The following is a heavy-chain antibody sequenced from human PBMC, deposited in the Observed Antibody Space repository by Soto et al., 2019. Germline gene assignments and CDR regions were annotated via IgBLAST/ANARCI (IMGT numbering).Heavy chain of an antibody. CDR1: GYTFTNYG. CDR2: IGAYNGNT. Sequence: QVQLVQSGAEVKKPGASVKVSCQASGYTFTNYGVSWVRQAPGQGLEWVGWIGAYNGNTNYAQKFQGRVTMTTDTSTTTAYMELRSLRSDDTAVYYCARVMERRDDWFDPWGQGTLVTVSS. D-gene: IGHD1-1*01. CDR3: ARVMERRDDWFDP. V-gene: IGHV1-18*01. J-gene: IGHJ5*02.